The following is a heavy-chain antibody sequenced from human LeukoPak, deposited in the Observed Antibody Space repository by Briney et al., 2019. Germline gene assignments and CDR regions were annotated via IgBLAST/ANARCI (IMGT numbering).Heavy chain of an antibody. V-gene: IGHV3-48*01. CDR1: GFTFSIYS. D-gene: IGHD4-11*01. Sequence: GGSLRLSCAASGFTFSIYSMNWVRQAPGKGLEWVSYISSSGSTIYYADSVKGRFTISRDNSKNTLYLQMNSLKTEDTAVYYCTTTDYWGQGTLVTVSS. CDR3: TTTDY. J-gene: IGHJ4*02. CDR2: ISSSGSTI.